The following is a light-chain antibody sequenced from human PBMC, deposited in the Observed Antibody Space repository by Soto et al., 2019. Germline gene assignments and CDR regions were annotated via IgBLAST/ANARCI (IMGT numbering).Light chain of an antibody. CDR3: MQALQAPLT. CDR1: QSLLHSNGYNY. Sequence: DIVMTQSPLSLPVTPGEPASISCRSSQSLLHSNGYNYLDWYLQKSGQSPQLLIYLGSNRASGVPDRFSGSGSGTDFTLKISRVEAEDVGVYYCMQALQAPLTVGPGTKVDIK. CDR2: LGS. V-gene: IGKV2-28*01. J-gene: IGKJ3*01.